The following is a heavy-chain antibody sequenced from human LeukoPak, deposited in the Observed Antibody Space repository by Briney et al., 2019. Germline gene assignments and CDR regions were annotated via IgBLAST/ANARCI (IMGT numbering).Heavy chain of an antibody. V-gene: IGHV4-38-2*01. J-gene: IGHJ4*02. Sequence: PSETLSLTXAVSGYSISSGYYWGWIRQPPGKGLEWIGSIYHSGSAYYNPSLKSRVTISVDTSKNQFSLKLSSVTAADTAVYYCARPYYDFWSGFYYFDYWGQGTLVTVSS. CDR3: ARPYYDFWSGFYYFDY. CDR1: GYSISSGYY. D-gene: IGHD3-3*01. CDR2: IYHSGSA.